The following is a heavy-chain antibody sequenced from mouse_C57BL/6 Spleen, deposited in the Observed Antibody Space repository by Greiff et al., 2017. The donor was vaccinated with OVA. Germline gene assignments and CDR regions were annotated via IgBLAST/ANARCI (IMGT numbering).Heavy chain of an antibody. D-gene: IGHD2-3*01. CDR2: IYPGDGDT. CDR3: ARSPDGYYVY. V-gene: IGHV1-82*01. CDR1: GYAFSSSW. J-gene: IGHJ3*01. Sequence: QVQLQQSGPELVKPGASVKISCKASGYAFSSSWMNWVKQRPGKGLEWIGRIYPGDGDTNYNGKFKGKATLTADKSSSTAYMQLSSLTSEDSAVYFCARSPDGYYVYWGQGTLVTVSA.